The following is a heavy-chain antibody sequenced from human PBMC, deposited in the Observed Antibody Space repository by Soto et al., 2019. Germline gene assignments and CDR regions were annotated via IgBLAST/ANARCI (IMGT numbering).Heavy chain of an antibody. Sequence: QLQLQGSGSGLVKPSQTLSLTCAVSGGSINSGGYSWSWIRQPPGKGLEWIGYSYHSGSTYYNPSLKSRVTISVDRSKNQFSLKLSSVTAADTAVYYCARNVDTPMVGWFDPWGQGTLVTVSS. CDR1: GGSINSGGYS. D-gene: IGHD5-18*01. CDR2: SYHSGST. J-gene: IGHJ5*02. CDR3: ARNVDTPMVGWFDP. V-gene: IGHV4-30-2*01.